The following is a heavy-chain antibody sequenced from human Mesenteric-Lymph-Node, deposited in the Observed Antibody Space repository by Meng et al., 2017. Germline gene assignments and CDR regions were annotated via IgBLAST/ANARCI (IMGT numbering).Heavy chain of an antibody. CDR3: ARYCGGGGCAVPDQIWYGLDV. CDR2: IIPILGIA. CDR1: GGTFSSYT. J-gene: IGHJ6*02. D-gene: IGHD2-21*01. Sequence: SVKVSCKASGGTFSSYTISWVRQAPGQGLEWMGRIIPILGIANYAQKFQGRVTITADKSTSTVHMELRSLRSEDTAVYYCARYCGGGGCAVPDQIWYGLDVWGQGTTVTVSS. V-gene: IGHV1-69*02.